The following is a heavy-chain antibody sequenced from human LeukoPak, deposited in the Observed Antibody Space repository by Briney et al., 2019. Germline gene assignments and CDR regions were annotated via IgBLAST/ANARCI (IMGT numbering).Heavy chain of an antibody. CDR1: VYTFTGYY. CDR2: INPNSGGT. Sequence: GASVKVSCKASVYTFTGYYMHWVRQAPGQGLEWVGWINPNSGGTNYAQKFQGRVTMTRDTYISTAYMELSRLSSDDTAVYYCARDRIRGVIIDWFDPWGQGTLVTVSS. CDR3: ARDRIRGVIIDWFDP. D-gene: IGHD3-10*01. J-gene: IGHJ5*02. V-gene: IGHV1-2*02.